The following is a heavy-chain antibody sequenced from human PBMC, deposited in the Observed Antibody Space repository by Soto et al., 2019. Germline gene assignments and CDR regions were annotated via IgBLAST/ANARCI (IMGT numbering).Heavy chain of an antibody. D-gene: IGHD3-3*01. CDR3: ATVGDFWSGYYRWFDP. Sequence: GASVKVSCKVSGYTLTELSMHWVRQAPGKGLEWMGGFDPEDGEAIYAQKFQGRVTMTEDTSTDTAYMELSSLRSEDTAVYYCATVGDFWSGYYRWFDPWGQGTLVTVSS. J-gene: IGHJ5*02. CDR2: FDPEDGEA. CDR1: GYTLTELS. V-gene: IGHV1-24*01.